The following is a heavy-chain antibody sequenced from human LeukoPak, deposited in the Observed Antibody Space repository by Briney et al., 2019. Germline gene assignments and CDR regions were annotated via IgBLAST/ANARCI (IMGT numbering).Heavy chain of an antibody. D-gene: IGHD3-22*01. CDR2: IYYSGST. CDR3: AREQFGVTMIAYYFDY. CDR1: GDSISGYY. Sequence: PSETLSLTCTVAGDSISGYYWGWIRQPPGKGLEWIGSIYYSGSTYYNPSLKSRVTISVDTSKNQFSLKLSSVTAADTAVYYCAREQFGVTMIAYYFDYWGQGTLVTVSS. J-gene: IGHJ4*02. V-gene: IGHV4-39*07.